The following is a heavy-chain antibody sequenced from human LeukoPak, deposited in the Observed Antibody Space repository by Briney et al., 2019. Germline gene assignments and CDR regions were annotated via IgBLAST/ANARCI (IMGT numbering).Heavy chain of an antibody. D-gene: IGHD5-18*01. CDR1: GVSVSSGSYY. Sequence: SETLSLTCTVSGVSVSSGSYYWSWIRQPPGKGLEWIGYIYYSGSTNYNPSLKSRVTISVDTSKKQFSLKLSSVTAADTAVYYCARGAYSYGFFDYWGQGTLVTVSS. J-gene: IGHJ4*02. CDR3: ARGAYSYGFFDY. V-gene: IGHV4-61*01. CDR2: IYYSGST.